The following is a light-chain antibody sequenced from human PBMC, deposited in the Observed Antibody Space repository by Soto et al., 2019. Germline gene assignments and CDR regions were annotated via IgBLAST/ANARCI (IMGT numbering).Light chain of an antibody. V-gene: IGKV1-9*01. J-gene: IGKJ3*01. CDR2: SAS. CDR3: QQLNSFPL. Sequence: DIQLTQSPSSLSASVGDRVTVTCRASQGIGSYVAWYQQKPGEGPKLLIYSASTLQSGVPSRFSGSGSGTEFTLTISSLQPEDFETYYCQQLNSFPLFGPGTKVDIK. CDR1: QGIGSY.